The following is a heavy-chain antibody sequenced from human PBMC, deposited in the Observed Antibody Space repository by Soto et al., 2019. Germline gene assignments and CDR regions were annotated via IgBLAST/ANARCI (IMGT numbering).Heavy chain of an antibody. D-gene: IGHD3-16*01. Sequence: GGSLRLSCEASALTFSSYWMSWVRQAPGKGLEWVANIKQDGSEKYYVYSVKGRFTISRDNAKNSLYLQMNSLRAEDTAVYYCARDLFEAARRGEYAFDIWGQGTMVTVSS. CDR3: ARDLFEAARRGEYAFDI. CDR2: IKQDGSEK. V-gene: IGHV3-7*03. J-gene: IGHJ3*02. CDR1: ALTFSSYW.